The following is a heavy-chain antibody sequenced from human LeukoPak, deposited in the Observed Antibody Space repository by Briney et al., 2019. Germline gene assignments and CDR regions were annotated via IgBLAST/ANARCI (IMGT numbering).Heavy chain of an antibody. V-gene: IGHV4-39*07. CDR3: VRVEPGSYYNPFDY. D-gene: IGHD3-10*01. J-gene: IGHJ4*02. CDR1: GGSISSSSYY. Sequence: SSETLSLTCTVSGGSISSSSYYWGWIRQPPGKGLEWIGSIYYSGSTYYNPSLKSRVTISVDTSKNQFSLKLSSVTAADTAVYYCVRVEPGSYYNPFDYWGQGTLVTVSS. CDR2: IYYSGST.